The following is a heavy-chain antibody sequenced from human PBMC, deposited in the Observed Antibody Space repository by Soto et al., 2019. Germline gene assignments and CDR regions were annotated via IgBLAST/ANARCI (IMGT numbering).Heavy chain of an antibody. CDR1: GYSFTSYW. CDR2: IYPGDSDT. CDR3: ARRITMVRGVRNYFDY. D-gene: IGHD3-10*01. V-gene: IGHV5-51*01. J-gene: IGHJ4*02. Sequence: GESLKISCKGSGYSFTSYWIGLVRQMPGKGLEWMGIIYPGDSDTRYSPSFQGQVTISADKSISTAYLQWSSLKASDTAMYYCARRITMVRGVRNYFDYWGQGTLVTVSS.